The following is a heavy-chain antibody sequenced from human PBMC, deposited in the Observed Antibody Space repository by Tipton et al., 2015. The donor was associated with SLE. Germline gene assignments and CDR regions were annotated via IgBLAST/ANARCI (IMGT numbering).Heavy chain of an antibody. J-gene: IGHJ4*02. CDR3: ARDGSSSSYFDY. CDR2: INPSAGST. D-gene: IGHD6-13*01. CDR1: GYTFTSDY. Sequence: QVQLVQSGAEVKKPGASVKVSCKASGYTFTSDYMHWVRQAPGQGLEWMRVINPSAGSTSYAQKLQGRVIMTRDTSMRTAYMELSSLRSEDTAVYYCARDGSSSSYFDYWGQGTLVTVSS. V-gene: IGHV1-46*01.